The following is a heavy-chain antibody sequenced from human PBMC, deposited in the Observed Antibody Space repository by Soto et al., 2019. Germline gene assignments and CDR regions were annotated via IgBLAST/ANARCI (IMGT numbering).Heavy chain of an antibody. CDR3: AKKEITMIVDRSYYFDY. CDR1: GFTFSSYA. CDR2: ISGSGGST. V-gene: IGHV3-23*01. J-gene: IGHJ4*02. Sequence: PGGSLRLSCAASGFTFSSYAMSWVRQAPGKGLEWVSVISGSGGSTYYADSVKGRFTISRDNSKNTLYLQMNSLRAEDTAVYYCAKKEITMIVDRSYYFDYWGQGTLVTVSS. D-gene: IGHD3-22*01.